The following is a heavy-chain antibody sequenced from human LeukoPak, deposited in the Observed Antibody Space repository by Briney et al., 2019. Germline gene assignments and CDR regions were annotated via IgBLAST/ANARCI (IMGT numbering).Heavy chain of an antibody. Sequence: KPSETLSLTCTVSGGSISSYYWSWIRQPPGKGLEWIGYIHYSGSTNYNPSLRSRVTISVDTSKNQFSLKLSSVTAADTAVYYCARALYSSSWYFYDYWGQGTLVTVSS. V-gene: IGHV4-59*01. CDR1: GGSISSYY. J-gene: IGHJ4*02. D-gene: IGHD6-13*01. CDR2: IHYSGST. CDR3: ARALYSSSWYFYDY.